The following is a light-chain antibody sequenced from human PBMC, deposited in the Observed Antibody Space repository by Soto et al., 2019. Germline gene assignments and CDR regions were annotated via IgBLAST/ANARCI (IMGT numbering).Light chain of an antibody. CDR1: QSVDRNF. J-gene: IGKJ4*01. CDR3: HQYAHSPLT. V-gene: IGKV3-20*01. CDR2: DVS. Sequence: EIVLTQSPGTLSLSPGESATLSCRASQSVDRNFLAWFQHKPGQAPRLLIYDVSNRATGIPDRFSASGSGTDFTLTVSRLEPEDFAVYYCHQYAHSPLTFGGGTKVDTK.